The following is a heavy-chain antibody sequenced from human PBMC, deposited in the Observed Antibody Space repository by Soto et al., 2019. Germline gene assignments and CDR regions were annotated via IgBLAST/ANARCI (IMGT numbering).Heavy chain of an antibody. CDR2: ISYSGTT. D-gene: IGHD1-26*01. CDR1: GGSITGDNYF. Sequence: QVHLQESGPGLVKPSQTLSLTCTVSGGSITGDNYFWSWVRQHPEKGLEWIGYISYSGTTYYNPSLKSRVTISVGTSKNQFSLSLISVTAADTAMYFCAREVNSPATSDAFDIWGQGTVVTVSS. V-gene: IGHV4-31*03. J-gene: IGHJ3*02. CDR3: AREVNSPATSDAFDI.